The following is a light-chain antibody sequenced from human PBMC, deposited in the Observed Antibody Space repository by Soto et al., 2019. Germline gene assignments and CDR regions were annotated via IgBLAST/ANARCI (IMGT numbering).Light chain of an antibody. J-gene: IGLJ2*01. CDR2: EGS. CDR1: SSDGGTYNL. CDR3: CSYAGSSTFEV. Sequence: QSALTQPASVSGSPGQSITISCTGSSSDGGTYNLVSWYQQHPGKAPKLIIYEGSKRPSGVSNRFSGSKSGNTASLTISGLQDEDEADYYCCSYAGSSTFEVFSGGTKLTVL. V-gene: IGLV2-23*03.